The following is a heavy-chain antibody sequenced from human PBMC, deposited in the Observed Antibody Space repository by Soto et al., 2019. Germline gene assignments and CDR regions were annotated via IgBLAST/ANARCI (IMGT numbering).Heavy chain of an antibody. Sequence: TLSLTCTVSGGSISSGGYYWSWIRQHPGKGLEWIGYIYYSGSTYYNPSLKSRVTISVDTSKNQFSLKLSSVTAAETAVYYCEGRGGLWFGELSPVPWFDPWGQGTLVTVSS. J-gene: IGHJ5*02. D-gene: IGHD3-10*01. CDR2: IYYSGST. CDR3: EGRGGLWFGELSPVPWFDP. V-gene: IGHV4-31*03. CDR1: GGSISSGGYY.